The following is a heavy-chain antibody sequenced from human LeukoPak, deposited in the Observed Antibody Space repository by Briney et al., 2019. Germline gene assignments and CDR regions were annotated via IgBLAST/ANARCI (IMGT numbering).Heavy chain of an antibody. CDR2: IYYSGST. Sequence: SETLSLTCTVSGGSVSSGSYYWSWIRQPPGKGLEWIGYIYYSGSTNYNPSLKGRVTISVDTSKNQFSLKLSSVTAADTAVYYCASTYYDILTGYPPLYYYYGMDVWGQGTTVTVSS. CDR1: GGSVSSGSYY. CDR3: ASTYYDILTGYPPLYYYYGMDV. J-gene: IGHJ6*02. V-gene: IGHV4-61*01. D-gene: IGHD3-9*01.